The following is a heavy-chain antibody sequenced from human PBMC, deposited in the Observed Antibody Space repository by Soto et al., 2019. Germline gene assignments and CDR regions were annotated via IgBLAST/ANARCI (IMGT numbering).Heavy chain of an antibody. CDR3: ARAISSSWAKNYYYYYGMDV. V-gene: IGHV4-30-4*01. CDR2: IYYSGCT. J-gene: IGHJ6*02. D-gene: IGHD6-13*01. Sequence: QVQLQESGPGLMKPSQTLSLTCTVSGGSISSGDYYWSWIRQPPGKGLEWIGYIYYSGCTYYNPSLKSRVTISVDTSKNQFSLKLSSVTAADTAVYYCARAISSSWAKNYYYYYGMDVWGQGTTVTVSS. CDR1: GGSISSGDYY.